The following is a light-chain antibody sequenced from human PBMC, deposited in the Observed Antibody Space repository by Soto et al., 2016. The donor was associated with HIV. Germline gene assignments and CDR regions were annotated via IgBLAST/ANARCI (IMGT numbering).Light chain of an antibody. CDR3: QQYYNTPQT. CDR2: AAS. Sequence: DIQMTQSPSSLSASVGDRVTITCRASQDISNSLAWYQQKAGKVPKLLLYAASRLESGVPSRFSGSGSGTDYTLTINSLQPEDFATYYCQQYYNTPQTFGQGTKVEIK. V-gene: IGKV1-NL1*01. J-gene: IGKJ1*01. CDR1: QDISNS.